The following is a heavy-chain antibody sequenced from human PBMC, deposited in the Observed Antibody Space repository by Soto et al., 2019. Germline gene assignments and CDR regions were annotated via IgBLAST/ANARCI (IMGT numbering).Heavy chain of an antibody. D-gene: IGHD6-19*01. CDR2: ISWNSGSI. Sequence: HPGGSLRLSCAASGFTFDDYAMHWVRQAPGKGLEWVSGISWNSGSIGYADSVKGRFTISRDNAKNSLYLQMNSLRAEDTALYYCAKDSSGWPDAFDIWGQGTMVTV. V-gene: IGHV3-9*01. J-gene: IGHJ3*02. CDR3: AKDSSGWPDAFDI. CDR1: GFTFDDYA.